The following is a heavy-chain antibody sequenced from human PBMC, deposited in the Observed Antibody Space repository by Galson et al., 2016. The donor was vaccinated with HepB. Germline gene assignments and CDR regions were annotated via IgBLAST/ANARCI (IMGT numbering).Heavy chain of an antibody. Sequence: SLRLSCASSGFIFSGSWMHWVRQAPGKGLVWVSRINSDGSVTINADFGKGRFTISRDNAKNTLYLQMSRLRAEDTAVYYCARGLDGIYYDSNGYCLHWGQGTLVTVSS. J-gene: IGHJ4*02. CDR2: INSDGSVT. CDR1: GFIFSGSW. D-gene: IGHD3-22*01. V-gene: IGHV3-74*01. CDR3: ARGLDGIYYDSNGYCLH.